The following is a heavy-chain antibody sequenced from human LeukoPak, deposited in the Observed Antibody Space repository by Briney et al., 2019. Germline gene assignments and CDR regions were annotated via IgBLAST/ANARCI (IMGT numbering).Heavy chain of an antibody. Sequence: GGSLRFSCAASGFTFSSYAMSWVRQAPGKGLEWVSAISGSGGSTYYADSVKGRFTISRDNSKNTLYLQMNSLRAEDTAVYYCAKSAIVGATRYNWFDPWGQGTLVTVSS. CDR1: GFTFSSYA. CDR2: ISGSGGST. V-gene: IGHV3-23*01. J-gene: IGHJ5*02. D-gene: IGHD1-26*01. CDR3: AKSAIVGATRYNWFDP.